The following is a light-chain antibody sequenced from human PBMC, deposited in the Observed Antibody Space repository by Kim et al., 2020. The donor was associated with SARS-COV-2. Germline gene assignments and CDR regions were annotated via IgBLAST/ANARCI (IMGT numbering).Light chain of an antibody. CDR3: QVWDSSSCHPHVV. V-gene: IGLV3-21*04. J-gene: IGLJ2*01. CDR1: NVGTKS. Sequence: SSELTQPPSVSVAPGKTARITCGANNVGTKSVHWYQQKPGQAPVLVIYYDSDRPSGIPERFSGSNSGNTATLTIGRVEAGDEANYYCQVWDSSSCHPHVVFGGGTQLTVL. CDR2: YDS.